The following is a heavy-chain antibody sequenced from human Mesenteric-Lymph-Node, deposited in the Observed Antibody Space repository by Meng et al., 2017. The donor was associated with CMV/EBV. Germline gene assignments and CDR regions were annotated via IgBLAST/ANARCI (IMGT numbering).Heavy chain of an antibody. Sequence: ASVKVSCKASGYTFTDYYLHWVRQAPRQGLEWMGWINPNSGGSDYAEAFQGRVTMTRDTSSSTAYMELTSLATDDTAVYFCVRGSRSASGWFTGWGQGTLVTVSS. D-gene: IGHD6-19*01. CDR3: VRGSRSASGWFTG. CDR2: INPNSGGS. V-gene: IGHV1-2*02. J-gene: IGHJ4*02. CDR1: GYTFTDYY.